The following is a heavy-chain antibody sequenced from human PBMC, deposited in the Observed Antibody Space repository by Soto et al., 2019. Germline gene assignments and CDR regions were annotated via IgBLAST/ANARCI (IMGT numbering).Heavy chain of an antibody. CDR2: IYYSGST. J-gene: IGHJ6*03. CDR1: GGSISSDY. CDR3: ARVGCSGGNCYPVAYYYYMDV. D-gene: IGHD2-15*01. Sequence: QVQLQESGPGLVKPSETLSLTCTVSGGSISSDYWSWIRQPPGKGLEWIGYIYYSGSTTYNPSLKSRITISVDTARNQFSLKLSSVTAADTAVYYCARVGCSGGNCYPVAYYYYMDVWGKGTTVTVSS. V-gene: IGHV4-59*01.